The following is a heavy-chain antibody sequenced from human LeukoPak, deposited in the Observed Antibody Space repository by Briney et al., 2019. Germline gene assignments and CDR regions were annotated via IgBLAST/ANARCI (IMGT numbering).Heavy chain of an antibody. V-gene: IGHV3-9*01. CDR1: GFTLDDYA. J-gene: IGHJ3*02. Sequence: GGSLRLSCAASGFTLDDYAMHWVRQAPGKGLEWVSGISWNSGSIGYADSVKGRFTISRDNAKNSLYLQMNSLRAEDTALYYCAKDIGGDGPDAFDIWGQGTMVTVSS. CDR2: ISWNSGSI. CDR3: AKDIGGDGPDAFDI. D-gene: IGHD2-21*02.